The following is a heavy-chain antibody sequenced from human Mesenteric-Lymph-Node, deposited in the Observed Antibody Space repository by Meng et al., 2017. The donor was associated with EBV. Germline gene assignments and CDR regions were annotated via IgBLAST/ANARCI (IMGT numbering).Heavy chain of an antibody. Sequence: QVQLVQSGAEVKKPXASVTVSXXASGYTFTGYYMHWVRQAPGQGLEWMGWINPNSGGTNYAQKFQGWVTMTRDTSISTAYMELSRLRSDDTAVYYCARGPEYSGYEVNWFDPWGQGTLVTVSS. CDR3: ARGPEYSGYEVNWFDP. CDR1: GYTFTGYY. J-gene: IGHJ5*02. CDR2: INPNSGGT. V-gene: IGHV1-2*04. D-gene: IGHD5-12*01.